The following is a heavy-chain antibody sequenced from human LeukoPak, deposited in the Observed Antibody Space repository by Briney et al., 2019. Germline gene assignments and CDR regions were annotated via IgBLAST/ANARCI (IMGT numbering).Heavy chain of an antibody. CDR1: GGTFSSYA. D-gene: IGHD3-22*01. CDR3: AGKSVDSSGYSPFDY. Sequence: GASVKVSCKASGGTFSSYAISWVRQAPGQGLEWMGGIILIFGTANYAQKFQGRVTITTDESTSTAYMELSSLRSEDTAVYYCAGKSVDSSGYSPFDYWGQGTLVTVSS. J-gene: IGHJ4*02. V-gene: IGHV1-69*05. CDR2: IILIFGTA.